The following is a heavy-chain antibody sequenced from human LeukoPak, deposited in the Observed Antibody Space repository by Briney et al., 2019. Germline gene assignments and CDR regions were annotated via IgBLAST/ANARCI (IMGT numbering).Heavy chain of an antibody. V-gene: IGHV4-34*01. CDR3: ARGYCSGGSCPFDY. CDR1: GGSFSGYY. CDR2: INHSGST. Sequence: SETLSLTCAVYGGSFSGYYWSWIRQPPGKGLEWIGEINHSGSTNYNPSLKSRVTISVDTSKNQFSLKLSSVTAADTAVYYCARGYCSGGSCPFDYWGQGTLVTVSS. J-gene: IGHJ4*02. D-gene: IGHD2-15*01.